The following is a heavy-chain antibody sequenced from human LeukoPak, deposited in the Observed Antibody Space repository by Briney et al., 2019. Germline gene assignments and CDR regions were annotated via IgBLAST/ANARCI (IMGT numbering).Heavy chain of an antibody. Sequence: PSETLSLTCAVSGGSISSSNWWSWVRQPPGKGLEWIGEIYHSGSTNYNPSLKSRVTISVDKSKNQFSLKLSSVTAADTAVYYCARGETAMVTWRSFDYWGQGTLVTVSS. CDR2: IYHSGST. V-gene: IGHV4-4*02. CDR1: GGSISSSNW. CDR3: ARGETAMVTWRSFDY. J-gene: IGHJ4*02. D-gene: IGHD5-18*01.